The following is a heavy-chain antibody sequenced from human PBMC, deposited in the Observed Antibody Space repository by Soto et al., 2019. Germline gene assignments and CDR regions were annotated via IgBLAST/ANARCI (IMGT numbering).Heavy chain of an antibody. Sequence: ASVKVSCKTSGYTFSNYGITWVRQAPGQPLEWLGWISLYSDGTNYAQKFQGRVSMTTDTSTTTAYMELRSLRSDDTAVYYCARVVTGAEAWFAPWGQGTLVTVSS. CDR3: ARVVTGAEAWFAP. CDR2: ISLYSDGT. CDR1: GYTFSNYG. V-gene: IGHV1-18*01. J-gene: IGHJ5*02. D-gene: IGHD2-2*01.